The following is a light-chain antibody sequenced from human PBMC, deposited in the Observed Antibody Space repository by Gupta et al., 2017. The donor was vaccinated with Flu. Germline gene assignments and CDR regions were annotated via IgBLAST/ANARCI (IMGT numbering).Light chain of an antibody. CDR2: GAS. CDR1: QSVGRN. Sequence: EKIMKQFPATLSVSPGERVTLSCTASQSVGRNVAWYQHKPGQPPRLLIYGASTTAPDVPGRFSGSGSGTEFTLTITSLQSEDFAVYYCHQYNNWPKTFGQVTKV. CDR3: HQYNNWPKT. J-gene: IGKJ1*01. V-gene: IGKV3-15*01.